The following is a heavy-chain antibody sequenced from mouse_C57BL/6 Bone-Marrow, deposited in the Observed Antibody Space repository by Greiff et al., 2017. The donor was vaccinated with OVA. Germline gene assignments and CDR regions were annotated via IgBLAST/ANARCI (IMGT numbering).Heavy chain of an antibody. V-gene: IGHV1-26*01. Sequence: EVQLQQSGPELVKPGASVKISCKASGYTFTDYYMNWVKQSHGKSLEWIGDINPNNGGTSYNQKFKGKATLTVDKYSSKAYMELRSLTSEDSAVYYCAEVYYDYDVGWYFDVWGTGTTVTVSS. J-gene: IGHJ1*03. D-gene: IGHD2-4*01. CDR2: INPNNGGT. CDR3: AEVYYDYDVGWYFDV. CDR1: GYTFTDYY.